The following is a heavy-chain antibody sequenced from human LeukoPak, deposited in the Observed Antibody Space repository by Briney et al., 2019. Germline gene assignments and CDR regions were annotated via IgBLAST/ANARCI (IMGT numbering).Heavy chain of an antibody. J-gene: IGHJ3*02. D-gene: IGHD3-10*01. CDR1: GYTFTSYG. V-gene: IGHV1-18*01. CDR3: ARDSVLWFGELLHDAFDI. CDR2: ISAYNGNT. Sequence: ASVKVSFKASGYTFTSYGISWVRQAPGQGLEWMGWISAYNGNTNYAQKLQGRVTMTTDTSTSTAYMELRSLRSDDTAVYYCARDSVLWFGELLHDAFDIWGQGTMVTVSS.